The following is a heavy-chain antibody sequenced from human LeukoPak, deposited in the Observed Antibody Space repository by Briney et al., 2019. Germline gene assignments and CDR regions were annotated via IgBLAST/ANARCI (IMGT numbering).Heavy chain of an antibody. CDR1: GYTFTGYY. Sequence: ASVKVSCKASGYTFTGYYVHWVRQAPGQGLEWMGWISAYNGNTNYAQKLQGRVTMTTDTSTSTAYMELRSLRSDDTAVYYCARCYYDSSGYYIFDYWGQGTLVTVSS. D-gene: IGHD3-22*01. J-gene: IGHJ4*02. V-gene: IGHV1-18*04. CDR2: ISAYNGNT. CDR3: ARCYYDSSGYYIFDY.